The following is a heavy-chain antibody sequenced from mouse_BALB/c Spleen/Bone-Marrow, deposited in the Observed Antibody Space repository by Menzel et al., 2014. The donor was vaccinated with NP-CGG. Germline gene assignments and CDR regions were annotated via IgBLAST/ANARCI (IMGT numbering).Heavy chain of an antibody. J-gene: IGHJ2*01. Sequence: VQLQQPGPELVKPGASVKISCKTSGYTFTEYTMHWVKRSHGKSLEWIGSINPNNGGTSYNQKFKGKATLTVDKSPSTAYMELRSLTSEDSAVYYCARGWLLRHYFDYWGHGTTLTVSS. D-gene: IGHD2-3*01. CDR1: GYTFTEYT. CDR2: INPNNGGT. V-gene: IGHV1-22*01. CDR3: ARGWLLRHYFDY.